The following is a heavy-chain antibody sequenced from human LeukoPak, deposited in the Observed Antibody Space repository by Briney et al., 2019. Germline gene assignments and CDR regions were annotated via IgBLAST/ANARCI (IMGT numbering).Heavy chain of an antibody. CDR3: ARGGPDTYYDFWSGYYTHNWFDP. CDR2: INPSGGST. J-gene: IGHJ5*02. V-gene: IGHV1-46*01. Sequence: ASVKVSCKASGYTFTSYYMHWVRQAPGQGLEWMGIINPSGGSTSYAQKFQGRVTMTRDMSTSTVYMELSSLRSEDTAVYYCARGGPDTYYDFWSGYYTHNWFDPWGQGTLVTVSS. CDR1: GYTFTSYY. D-gene: IGHD3-3*01.